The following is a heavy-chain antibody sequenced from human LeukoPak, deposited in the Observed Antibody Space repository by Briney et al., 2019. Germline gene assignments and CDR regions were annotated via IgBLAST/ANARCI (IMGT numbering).Heavy chain of an antibody. CDR1: GFTFSTYS. D-gene: IGHD5-18*01. Sequence: GVSLRLSCAASGFTFSTYSMNWVRQAPGKGLEWVSSIVPSGGYTYYADSVKGRFTISRDNAKNSLSLQMNSLRAEDTAVYYCAKGGLTAMAPKGAFDIWGQGTMVTVSS. V-gene: IGHV3-21*01. J-gene: IGHJ3*02. CDR2: IVPSGGYT. CDR3: AKGGLTAMAPKGAFDI.